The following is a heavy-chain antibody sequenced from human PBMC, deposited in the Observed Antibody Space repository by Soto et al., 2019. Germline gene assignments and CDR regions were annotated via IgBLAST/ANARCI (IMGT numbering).Heavy chain of an antibody. J-gene: IGHJ6*02. V-gene: IGHV5-51*01. Sequence: GESLKISCKGSGYSFTGYWIGWVRQMPGKGLEWMGIIYPGDSDTRYSPSFQGQVTISADKSISTAYLQWSSLKASDTAMYYCARRLSYYYYGMDVWGQGTTVTVSS. CDR2: IYPGDSDT. CDR3: ARRLSYYYYGMDV. D-gene: IGHD3-16*01. CDR1: GYSFTGYW.